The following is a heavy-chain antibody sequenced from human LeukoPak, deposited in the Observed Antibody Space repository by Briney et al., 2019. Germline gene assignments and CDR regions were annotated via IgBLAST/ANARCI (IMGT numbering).Heavy chain of an antibody. D-gene: IGHD6-19*01. CDR1: GYTFTGYY. J-gene: IGHJ4*02. CDR2: IKPSDGST. Sequence: GASVKVSCKASGYTFTGYYMHWVRQAPGQGLEWMGIIKPSDGSTNYAQKFQGRVTMTRDTSTSIVYMELSSLRSEDTAVYYCARVVVDSSGWYYFDYWGQGTLVTVSS. V-gene: IGHV1-46*01. CDR3: ARVVVDSSGWYYFDY.